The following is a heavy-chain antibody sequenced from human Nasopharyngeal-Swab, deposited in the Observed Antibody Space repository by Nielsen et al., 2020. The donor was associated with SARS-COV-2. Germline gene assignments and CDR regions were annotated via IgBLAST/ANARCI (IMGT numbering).Heavy chain of an antibody. D-gene: IGHD3-22*01. CDR2: IDPSDSYT. CDR3: ARNSGYYLGENL. Sequence: GESLKISCKGYGYTFGNHWISWVRQMPGKGLEWMGRIDPSDSYTKYSPSFQGHVTISADKSISIAYLQWSSLKASGTGMYYCARNSGYYLGENLWGQGTLVTVSS. J-gene: IGHJ5*02. V-gene: IGHV5-10-1*01. CDR1: GYTFGNHW.